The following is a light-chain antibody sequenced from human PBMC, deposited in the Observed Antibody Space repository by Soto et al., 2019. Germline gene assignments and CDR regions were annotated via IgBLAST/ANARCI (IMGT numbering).Light chain of an antibody. CDR1: QDISNY. CDR2: DAS. Sequence: DIQMTQSPSSLSASVGDRVTITCQASQDISNYLNWYHQKPGKAPKLLIYDASNLETGVPSSFSGSGSGTDFTFTICSLQPEDIATYYCQQYDNLPRYTFGHGTKLEIK. J-gene: IGKJ2*01. V-gene: IGKV1-33*01. CDR3: QQYDNLPRYT.